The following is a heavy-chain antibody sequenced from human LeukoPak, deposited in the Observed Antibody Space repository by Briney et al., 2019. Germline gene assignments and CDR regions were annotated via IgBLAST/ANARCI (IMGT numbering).Heavy chain of an antibody. CDR2: MKQDGSEK. D-gene: IGHD3-16*01. Sequence: GGSLRLSCAASGFNFSSYWMSWVRQAPGKGLEWVANMKQDGSEKYYVDSVKGRFTISRDNAKNSLYLQMNSLRAEDTAVYYCARNPGGASFDYWGQGTLVTVSS. CDR1: GFNFSSYW. V-gene: IGHV3-7*01. J-gene: IGHJ4*02. CDR3: ARNPGGASFDY.